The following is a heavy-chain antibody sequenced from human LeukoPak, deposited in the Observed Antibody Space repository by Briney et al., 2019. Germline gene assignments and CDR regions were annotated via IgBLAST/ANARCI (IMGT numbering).Heavy chain of an antibody. CDR1: GFTFSSYG. CDR3: ARSYGDYAPCPDY. J-gene: IGHJ4*02. V-gene: IGHV3-33*01. D-gene: IGHD4-17*01. Sequence: GRSLRLSCAASGFTFSSYGMHWVRQAPGKGLEWVAVIWYDGSNKYYADSMKGRFTISRDNSKNTLYLQMNSLRAGDTALYYCARSYGDYAPCPDYWGQGTLVTVSS. CDR2: IWYDGSNK.